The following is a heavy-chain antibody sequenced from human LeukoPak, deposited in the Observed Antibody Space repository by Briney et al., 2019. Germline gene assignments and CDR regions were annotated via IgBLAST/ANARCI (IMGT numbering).Heavy chain of an antibody. J-gene: IGHJ4*02. CDR2: INPSGGST. CDR1: GYTFTSYY. V-gene: IGHV1-46*01. Sequence: ASVKVSCKASGYTFTSYYMHWVRQAPGQGLEWMGIINPSGGSTSYAPKFQGRVTMTRDMSTSTVYMELSSLRSEDTAVYYCARSFLWFGELFSEGFDYWGQGTLVTVSS. D-gene: IGHD3-10*01. CDR3: ARSFLWFGELFSEGFDY.